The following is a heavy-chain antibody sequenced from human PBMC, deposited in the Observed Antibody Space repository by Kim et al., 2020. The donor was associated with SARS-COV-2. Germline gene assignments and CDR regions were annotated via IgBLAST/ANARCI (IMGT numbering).Heavy chain of an antibody. D-gene: IGHD5-18*01. J-gene: IGHJ6*02. CDR3: AGDHGIRGYYYGMDV. Sequence: DSVKGRFTLSRDNAKTSLYLQMHSLSAEDTAGYYCAGDHGIRGYYYGMDVWGQGTTVTVSS. V-gene: IGHV3-11*01.